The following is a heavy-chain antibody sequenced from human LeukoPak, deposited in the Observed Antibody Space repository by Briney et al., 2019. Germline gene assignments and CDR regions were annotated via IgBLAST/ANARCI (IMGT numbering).Heavy chain of an antibody. CDR1: GFTFTSYW. CDR3: AKARIGAVTTSLDY. Sequence: SGGSLRLSCAASGFTFTSYWMSWVRQAPGKGLEWVANIKQDGGEKYYVDSVKGRFTVSRDNAKNSLYLQMNSLRAEDTAVYYCAKARIGAVTTSLDYWGQGTLVTVSS. V-gene: IGHV3-7*03. J-gene: IGHJ4*02. D-gene: IGHD4-11*01. CDR2: IKQDGGEK.